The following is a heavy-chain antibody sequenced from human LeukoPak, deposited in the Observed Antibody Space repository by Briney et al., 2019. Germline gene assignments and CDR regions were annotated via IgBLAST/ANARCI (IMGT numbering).Heavy chain of an antibody. V-gene: IGHV3-30*02. D-gene: IGHD6-25*01. CDR3: AKDLTEYASAALGY. Sequence: RESPRLSCAASGFTFSSYGMHWVRQAPGKGLEWVTFIRYDGSNKYYVDSVKGRFTISRDNSKNTLYLQMNSLRAEDTAVYYCAKDLTEYASAALGYWGQGTLVTVSA. J-gene: IGHJ4*02. CDR2: IRYDGSNK. CDR1: GFTFSSYG.